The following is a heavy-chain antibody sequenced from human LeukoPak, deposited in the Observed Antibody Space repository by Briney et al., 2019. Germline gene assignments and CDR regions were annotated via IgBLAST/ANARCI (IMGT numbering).Heavy chain of an antibody. J-gene: IGHJ4*02. V-gene: IGHV3-30*02. CDR2: IRSDGSKK. Sequence: GGSLRLSCAASGFIFNDFGMHWVRQAPGKGLEWVAFIRSDGSKKYYADSVKGRFSISRDDSNRTLYLQMTSLRPEDMAFYFCARYSSGWPFDTWGQGTLVTVSS. D-gene: IGHD6-19*01. CDR3: ARYSSGWPFDT. CDR1: GFIFNDFG.